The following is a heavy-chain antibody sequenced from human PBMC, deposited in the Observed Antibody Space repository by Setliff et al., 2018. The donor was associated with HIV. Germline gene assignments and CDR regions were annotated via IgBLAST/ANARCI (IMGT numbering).Heavy chain of an antibody. CDR2: IDWDDDK. J-gene: IGHJ4*02. V-gene: IGHV2-70*11. Sequence: SGPTLVNPTQTLTLTCTFSGFSLRTSGMCVSWIRQPPGKALEWLARIDWDDDKYYSTSLKSRLTITKDTSKNQVVLTMTNMDPVDTATYYCARFYSNYAAFDSWGQGTLVTVSS. D-gene: IGHD4-4*01. CDR1: GFSLRTSGMC. CDR3: ARFYSNYAAFDS.